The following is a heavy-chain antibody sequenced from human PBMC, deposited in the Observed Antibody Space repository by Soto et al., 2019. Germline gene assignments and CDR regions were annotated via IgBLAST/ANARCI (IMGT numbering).Heavy chain of an antibody. CDR2: IGTDGNT. CDR1: GFTFNSYA. D-gene: IGHD2-2*01. J-gene: IGHJ4*01. CDR3: VRKYPGTRPFDY. Sequence: GASVRLSCAASGFTFNSYAMNWVRQAPGKGLAWVSAIGTDGNTYYANSVKGRFTISRDNSRTTLYLQMNSLRVEDTALYYCVRKYPGTRPFDYWGQGTLVTVSS. V-gene: IGHV3-23*01.